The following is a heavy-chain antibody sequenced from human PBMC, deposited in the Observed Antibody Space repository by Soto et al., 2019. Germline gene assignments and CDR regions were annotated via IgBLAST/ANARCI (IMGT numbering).Heavy chain of an antibody. J-gene: IGHJ4*02. CDR2: INAGNGNT. Sequence: QVQLVQSGAEVKKPGASVKVSCKASGYTFTSYAMHWVRQAPGQRLEWMGWINAGNGNTKYSQKFQGRVTITRDTSASTAYTELSSLRSEDTAVYYCARVGGSGSYPWLYYFDYWGQGTLVTVSS. V-gene: IGHV1-3*01. CDR1: GYTFTSYA. D-gene: IGHD1-26*01. CDR3: ARVGGSGSYPWLYYFDY.